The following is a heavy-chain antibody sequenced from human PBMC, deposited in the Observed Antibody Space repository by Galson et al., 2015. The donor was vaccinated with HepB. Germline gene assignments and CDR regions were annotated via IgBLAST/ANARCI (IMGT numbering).Heavy chain of an antibody. Sequence: SLRLSCAASGFTFSSYWKHWVRQAPGKGLVWVSRINSDGSRTGYADSVKGRFTISRDNAKNTLYLQMNSLRAEDTAVYYCASRVSGWEAFDIWGQGTMVTVSS. D-gene: IGHD6-19*01. CDR3: ASRVSGWEAFDI. V-gene: IGHV3-74*01. CDR2: INSDGSRT. J-gene: IGHJ3*02. CDR1: GFTFSSYW.